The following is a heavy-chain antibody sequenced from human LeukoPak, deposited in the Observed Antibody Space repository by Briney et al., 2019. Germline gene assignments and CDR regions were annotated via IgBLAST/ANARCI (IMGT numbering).Heavy chain of an antibody. Sequence: ASVKVSCKASGYTFTSYDINWVRQATEQGLEWMGWMNPNSGNTGYAQKFQGRATMTRNTSISTAYMELSSLRSEDTAVYYCARAPSITGTTPPGYWGQGTLVTVSS. CDR1: GYTFTSYD. CDR2: MNPNSGNT. CDR3: ARAPSITGTTPPGY. J-gene: IGHJ4*02. D-gene: IGHD1-7*01. V-gene: IGHV1-8*01.